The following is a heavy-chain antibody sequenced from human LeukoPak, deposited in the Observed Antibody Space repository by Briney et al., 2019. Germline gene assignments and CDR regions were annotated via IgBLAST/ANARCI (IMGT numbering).Heavy chain of an antibody. J-gene: IGHJ4*02. CDR2: ISYDGSNK. V-gene: IGHV3-30-3*01. CDR1: GFTFSSYA. Sequence: GGSLRLSCAASGFTFSSYAMHWVRQAPGKGLEWVAVISYDGSNKYYADSVKGRFTISRDNSKNTLYLQMNSLRAEDTAVYYCAAIPKYSSSWYSFDYWGQGTLVTVSS. CDR3: AAIPKYSSSWYSFDY. D-gene: IGHD6-13*01.